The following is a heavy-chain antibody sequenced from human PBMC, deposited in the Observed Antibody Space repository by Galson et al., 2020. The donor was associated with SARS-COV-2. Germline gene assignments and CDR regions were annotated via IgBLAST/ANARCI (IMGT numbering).Heavy chain of an antibody. D-gene: IGHD2-15*01. Sequence: SETLSLTCHVSGDSISSNHWWSWVRKPPGKGLEWIGEIFHSGNTNYNPTLKSRVTISVYNSKNQFSLNLNPVTAADTAIYYCARSKYCFGGRCSTFAYWGQGTLVTVSS. CDR1: GDSISSNHW. CDR2: IFHSGNT. J-gene: IGHJ4*02. CDR3: ARSKYCFGGRCSTFAY. V-gene: IGHV4-4*02.